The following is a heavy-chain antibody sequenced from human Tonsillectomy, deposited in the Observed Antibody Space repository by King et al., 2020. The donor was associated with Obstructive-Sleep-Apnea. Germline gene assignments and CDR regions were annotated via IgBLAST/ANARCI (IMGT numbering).Heavy chain of an antibody. V-gene: IGHV3-9*01. CDR2: ISWNSGNI. D-gene: IGHD2-2*01. CDR1: GFTFDDYA. CDR3: AKDTMGYCSSTSCYVDY. Sequence: VQLVESGGGLVQPGRSLRLSCAASGFTFDDYAMHWVRQAPGKGLEWVSGISWNSGNIDYADSVKGRFTISRDNAKNSLYLQMNSLRVEDTALYYFAKDTMGYCSSTSCYVDYWGQGTLVTVSS. J-gene: IGHJ4*02.